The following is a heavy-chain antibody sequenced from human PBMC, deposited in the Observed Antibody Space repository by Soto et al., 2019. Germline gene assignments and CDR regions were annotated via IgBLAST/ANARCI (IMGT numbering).Heavy chain of an antibody. J-gene: IGHJ6*02. D-gene: IGHD5-12*01. Sequence: QVQLQESGPGLVKPSQTLSLTCTVSGGSISSGDYYWSWIRQPPGKGLEWIGYIYYSGSTYYNPSLKSRVTISVDTSKNQFSLKLSSVTAADTAVYYCAGDPDSGYDSTSTYGMDVWGQGTTVTVSS. V-gene: IGHV4-30-4*01. CDR3: AGDPDSGYDSTSTYGMDV. CDR2: IYYSGST. CDR1: GGSISSGDYY.